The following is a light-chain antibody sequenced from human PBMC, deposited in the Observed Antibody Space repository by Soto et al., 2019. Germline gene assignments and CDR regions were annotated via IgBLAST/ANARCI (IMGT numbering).Light chain of an antibody. Sequence: QSVLTQSPSVSATPGQKVTISCSGSSSDIGRHHVSWYQQFPGTAPRLLIYENTKRPSGIPDRFSGSKSGTSATLGITGLQTGDEADYYCGTWDTSLSRVFGTGTKVTVL. CDR2: ENT. J-gene: IGLJ1*01. V-gene: IGLV1-51*02. CDR3: GTWDTSLSRV. CDR1: SSDIGRHH.